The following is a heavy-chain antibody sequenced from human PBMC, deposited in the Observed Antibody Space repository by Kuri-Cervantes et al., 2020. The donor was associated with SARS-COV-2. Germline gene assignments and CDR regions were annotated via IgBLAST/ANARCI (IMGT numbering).Heavy chain of an antibody. CDR1: GFTFSSYS. Sequence: GGSLRLSCAASGFTFSSYSMNWVRQAPGKGLEWVSYISSSSSTIYYADSVKGRFTISRDNAKNSLYQQMNSLRAEDTAVYYCARDGPLQGPGTAYWGQGTLVPVSS. V-gene: IGHV3-48*01. CDR3: ARDGPLQGPGTAY. CDR2: ISSSSSTI. J-gene: IGHJ4*02. D-gene: IGHD2-21*02.